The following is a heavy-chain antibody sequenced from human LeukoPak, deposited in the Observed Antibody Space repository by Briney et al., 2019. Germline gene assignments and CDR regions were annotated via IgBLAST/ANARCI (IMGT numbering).Heavy chain of an antibody. V-gene: IGHV4-34*01. CDR3: ARGEDYGDYLGAFDI. D-gene: IGHD4-17*01. J-gene: IGHJ3*02. CDR2: INHSGST. Sequence: PSETLSLTCAVYGGSFSGYYWSWIRQPPGKGLEWIGEINHSGSTNYNPSLKSRVTISVDTSKNQFSLKLSSATAADTAVYYCARGEDYGDYLGAFDIWGQGTMVTVSS. CDR1: GGSFSGYY.